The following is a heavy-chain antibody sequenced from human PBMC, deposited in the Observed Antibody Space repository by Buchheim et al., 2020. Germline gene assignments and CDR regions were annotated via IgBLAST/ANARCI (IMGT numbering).Heavy chain of an antibody. D-gene: IGHD2-8*01. CDR3: ARDLMGYLFDY. CDR1: GFTFRNNA. J-gene: IGHJ4*02. CDR2: IDRSGGSP. V-gene: IGHV3-48*02. Sequence: DVQLVESGGGLVQPGMSLRLSCEGSGFTFRNNAMHWVRQAPGKGLEWIAHIDRSGGSPFYAASVKGRFTISSDNAKNSLYLQMYSLRDEDTAVYYCARDLMGYLFDYCGQGTL.